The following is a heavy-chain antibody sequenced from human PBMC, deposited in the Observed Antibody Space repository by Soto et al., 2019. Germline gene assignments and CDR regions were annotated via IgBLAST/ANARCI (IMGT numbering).Heavy chain of an antibody. CDR3: ARHRDCSGGSCIWYFDY. Sequence: HGESLKISCKGSGYSFTSYWIGWVRQMPGKGLEWMGIIYPGDSDTRYSPSFQGQVTISADKSISTAYLQWSSLKASDTAMYYCARHRDCSGGSCIWYFDYWGQGTLVTAPQ. J-gene: IGHJ4*02. V-gene: IGHV5-51*01. CDR2: IYPGDSDT. D-gene: IGHD2-15*01. CDR1: GYSFTSYW.